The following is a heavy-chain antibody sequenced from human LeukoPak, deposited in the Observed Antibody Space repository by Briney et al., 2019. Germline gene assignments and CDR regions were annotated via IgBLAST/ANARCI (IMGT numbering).Heavy chain of an antibody. J-gene: IGHJ5*01. D-gene: IGHD3-22*01. Sequence: GGSLTLSCQASGFTFYMYAMSWFRQAPGKGLEWVASMCGTAGCTFYPDSVKGRFTISRDNSKNVLYLRMNSLTAEDTAIYYCAKDRPNFHENSGHYYRRDGDSWGQGTLVTVSS. CDR3: AKDRPNFHENSGHYYRRDGDS. CDR1: GFTFYMYA. CDR2: MCGTAGCT. V-gene: IGHV3-23*01.